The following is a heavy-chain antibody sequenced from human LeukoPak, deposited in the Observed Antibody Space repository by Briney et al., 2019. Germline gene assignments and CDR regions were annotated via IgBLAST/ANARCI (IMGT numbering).Heavy chain of an antibody. J-gene: IGHJ4*02. V-gene: IGHV3-7*01. CDR1: GFTFSSYW. CDR3: ARDWEYCSGGSCQPFDY. CDR2: IKQDGSEK. Sequence: GGSLRLSCAASGFTFSSYWMSWVRQAPGKGLEWVANIKQDGSEKYYVDSVKGRFTISRDNAKNSLYLQMNSLRAEDTAVYYCARDWEYCSGGSCQPFDYWGQGTLVTVSS. D-gene: IGHD2-15*01.